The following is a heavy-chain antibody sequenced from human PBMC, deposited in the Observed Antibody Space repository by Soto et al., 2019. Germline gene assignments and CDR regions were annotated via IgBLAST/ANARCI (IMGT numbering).Heavy chain of an antibody. CDR3: ARLGLDIVLVPAAGPGMDV. J-gene: IGHJ6*02. D-gene: IGHD2-2*01. Sequence: SETLSLTCTVSGCSISSSSYYWGWIRQPPGKGLEWIGSIYYSGSTYYNPSLKSRVTISVDTSKNQFSLKLSSVTAADTAVYYCARLGLDIVLVPAAGPGMDVWGQGTTVTVSS. CDR1: GCSISSSSYY. V-gene: IGHV4-39*01. CDR2: IYYSGST.